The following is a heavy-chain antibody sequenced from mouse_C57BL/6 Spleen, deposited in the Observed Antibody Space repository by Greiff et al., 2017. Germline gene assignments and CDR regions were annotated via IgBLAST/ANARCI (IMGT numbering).Heavy chain of an antibody. J-gene: IGHJ2*01. CDR2: IHPNSGST. CDR3: AREGGYYFDY. CDR1: GYTFTSYW. Sequence: QVQLQQPGAELVKPGASVKLSCKASGYTFTSYWMHWVKQRPGQGLEWIGMIHPNSGSTNYNEKFKGKATMTVDKSSSTAYMQLSSLTSEDSAVYYCAREGGYYFDYWGQGTTLTVSS. D-gene: IGHD1-1*02. V-gene: IGHV1-64*01.